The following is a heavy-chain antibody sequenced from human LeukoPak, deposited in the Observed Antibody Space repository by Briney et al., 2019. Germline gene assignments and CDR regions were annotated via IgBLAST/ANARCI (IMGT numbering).Heavy chain of an antibody. D-gene: IGHD3-10*01. Sequence: PGGSLRLSCAASGFTFSSYAMSWVRQAPGKGLEWVSAISGSGGSTYYADSVKGRFTISRDNSKNTLYLQMNSLRAEDTAVYYCAKVFYGSGSYYNVPRFQPLSDYWGQGTLVTVSS. CDR2: ISGSGGST. CDR3: AKVFYGSGSYYNVPRFQPLSDY. V-gene: IGHV3-23*01. CDR1: GFTFSSYA. J-gene: IGHJ4*02.